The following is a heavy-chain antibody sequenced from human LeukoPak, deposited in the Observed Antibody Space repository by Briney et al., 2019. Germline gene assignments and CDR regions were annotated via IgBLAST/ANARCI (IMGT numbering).Heavy chain of an antibody. CDR1: GYSISSGYY. CDR2: IYHSGST. Sequence: PSETLSLTCTVSGYSISSGYYWGWIRQPPGKGLEWIGSIYHSGSTYYNPSLKSRVTISVDTSKNQFSLKLSSVTAADTAVYYCAKEFQLVLDSWGQGTLVTVSS. J-gene: IGHJ5*01. CDR3: AKEFQLVLDS. V-gene: IGHV4-38-2*02. D-gene: IGHD6-13*01.